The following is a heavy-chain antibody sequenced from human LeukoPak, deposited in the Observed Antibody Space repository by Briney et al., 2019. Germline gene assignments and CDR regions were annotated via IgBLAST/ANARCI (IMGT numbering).Heavy chain of an antibody. J-gene: IGHJ4*02. Sequence: SETLSLTCTVSGGSISSGSYYWSWIRQPAGKGLEWIGRIYTSGSTNYNPSLKSRVTISVDTSKNQFSLKLSSVTAADTAVYYCARGSPTYLEWLSTFDYGSQGSLVTVSS. CDR1: GGSISSGSYY. D-gene: IGHD3-3*01. CDR2: IYTSGST. CDR3: ARGSPTYLEWLSTFDY. V-gene: IGHV4-61*02.